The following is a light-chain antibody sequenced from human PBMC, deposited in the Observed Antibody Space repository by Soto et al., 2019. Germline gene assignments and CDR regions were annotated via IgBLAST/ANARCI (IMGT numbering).Light chain of an antibody. V-gene: IGKV3-11*01. Sequence: EVVLTQSPATLSLSPGERATLSCRASQNVMTFLDWYQQKPGQAPRLLIYGASNSATGIPARFSGSGSGTDFTLTSSSREPEYFAVYYCQQHSHWPPWTFGQGTRVEIQ. CDR2: GAS. J-gene: IGKJ1*01. CDR1: QNVMTF. CDR3: QQHSHWPPWT.